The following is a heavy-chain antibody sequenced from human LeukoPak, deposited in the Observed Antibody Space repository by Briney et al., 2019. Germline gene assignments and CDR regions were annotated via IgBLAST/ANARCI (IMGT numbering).Heavy chain of an antibody. CDR2: ISSSGSTI. Sequence: GGSLRLSCAASGFTFSDYYMSWIREAPGKSLEWVSYISSSGSTIYYADSVKGRFTISRDNAKNSLYLQMNSLRAEDTAVYYCARGTLVWGISYYYYMDVWGKGTTVTVSS. D-gene: IGHD3-16*01. V-gene: IGHV3-11*01. CDR3: ARGTLVWGISYYYYMDV. CDR1: GFTFSDYY. J-gene: IGHJ6*03.